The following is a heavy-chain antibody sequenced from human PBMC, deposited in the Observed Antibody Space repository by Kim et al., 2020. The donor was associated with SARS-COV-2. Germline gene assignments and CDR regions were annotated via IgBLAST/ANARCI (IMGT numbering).Heavy chain of an antibody. J-gene: IGHJ3*02. Sequence: GGSLRLSCAASGFTFSSYEMNWVRQAPGKGQEWVSYISSSGSTIYYADSVKGRFTISRDNAKNSLYLQMNSLRAEDTAVYYCATHDTLSGGAFDIWGQGTMVTVSS. D-gene: IGHD3-16*01. CDR1: GFTFSSYE. V-gene: IGHV3-48*03. CDR3: ATHDTLSGGAFDI. CDR2: ISSSGSTI.